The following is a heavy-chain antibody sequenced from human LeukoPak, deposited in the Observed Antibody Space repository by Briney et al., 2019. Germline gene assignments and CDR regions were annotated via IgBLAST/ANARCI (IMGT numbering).Heavy chain of an antibody. CDR2: ISTYNGNT. J-gene: IGHJ4*02. Sequence: ATVKLSRKASGYTVTTYDLSWVQQAPGQGLEWMGWISTYNGNTNYAQKFQGRVTMTTDTSTSTAYMELRSLRSNDTAVYYCARGPISARPGLDYWGQGTLVTVSS. CDR1: GYTVTTYD. D-gene: IGHD6-6*01. CDR3: ARGPISARPGLDY. V-gene: IGHV1-18*01.